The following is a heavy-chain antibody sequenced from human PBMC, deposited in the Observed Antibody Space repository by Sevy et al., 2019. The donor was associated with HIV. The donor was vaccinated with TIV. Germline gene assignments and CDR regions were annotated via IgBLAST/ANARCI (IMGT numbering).Heavy chain of an antibody. Sequence: GGSLRLSCAASGFTFDDYGMSWVRQAPGKGLEWVSGINWNGGSTGYADSVKGRFTISRDNAKNSLYLQMNSLRAEDTALYYCASETRNSNTAMVTYWGQGTLVTVSS. J-gene: IGHJ4*02. CDR2: INWNGGST. V-gene: IGHV3-20*04. D-gene: IGHD5-18*01. CDR3: ASETRNSNTAMVTY. CDR1: GFTFDDYG.